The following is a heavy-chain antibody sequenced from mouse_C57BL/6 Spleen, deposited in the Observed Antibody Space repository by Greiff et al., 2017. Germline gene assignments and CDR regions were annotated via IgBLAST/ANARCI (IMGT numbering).Heavy chain of an antibody. J-gene: IGHJ1*03. V-gene: IGHV1-55*01. CDR1: GYTFTSYW. Sequence: VQLQQPGAELVKPGASVKMSCKASGYTFTSYWITWVKQRPGQGLEWIGDIYPGSGSTNYNEKFKSKATLTVDTSSSTAYTQLSSLTSEDSAVYYCARSDYDYDWYFDVWGTGTTVTVSS. CDR2: IYPGSGST. CDR3: ARSDYDYDWYFDV. D-gene: IGHD2-4*01.